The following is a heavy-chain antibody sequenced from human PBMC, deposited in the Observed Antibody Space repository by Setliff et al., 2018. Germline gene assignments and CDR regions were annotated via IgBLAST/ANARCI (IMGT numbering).Heavy chain of an antibody. D-gene: IGHD6-6*01. Sequence: KPSETLSLTCAASGGTFTYYYWTWIRQSPAKGLEWIGEITHTGTTGSTKYNPSLKSRVTISIDTSKDQFSLKLISMTAADTAVYYCARGRNIAARLLDSWGQGTLVTVSS. V-gene: IGHV4-34*01. CDR1: GGTFTYYY. CDR2: ITHTGTTGST. J-gene: IGHJ4*02. CDR3: ARGRNIAARLLDS.